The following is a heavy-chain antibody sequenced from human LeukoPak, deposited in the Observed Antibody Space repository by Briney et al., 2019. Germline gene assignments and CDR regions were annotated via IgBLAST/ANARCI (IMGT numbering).Heavy chain of an antibody. Sequence: PGGSLRLSCAASGFTFSSYGMHWVRQAPGKGLEWVAFIRYDGSNKYYADSVKGRFTISRDNSKNTLYLQMNSLRAEDTAVYYCAKGRRVRYDSSGYRYFDYWGQGTLVTVSS. D-gene: IGHD3-22*01. CDR3: AKGRRVRYDSSGYRYFDY. J-gene: IGHJ4*02. V-gene: IGHV3-30*02. CDR2: IRYDGSNK. CDR1: GFTFSSYG.